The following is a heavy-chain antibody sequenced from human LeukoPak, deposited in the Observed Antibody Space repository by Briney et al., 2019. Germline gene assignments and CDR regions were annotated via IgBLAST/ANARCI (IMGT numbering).Heavy chain of an antibody. CDR1: VGSISSSSYY. V-gene: IGHV4-39*01. CDR3: ARHASVLRYFDWLQTLYYFDY. D-gene: IGHD3-9*01. Sequence: SETLFLTCTVSVGSISSSSYYWGWIRQPPGKGLEWIGSIYYSGSTYYNPSLKSRVTISVDTSKNQFSLKLSSVTAADTAVYYCARHASVLRYFDWLQTLYYFDYWGQGTLVTVSS. J-gene: IGHJ4*02. CDR2: IYYSGST.